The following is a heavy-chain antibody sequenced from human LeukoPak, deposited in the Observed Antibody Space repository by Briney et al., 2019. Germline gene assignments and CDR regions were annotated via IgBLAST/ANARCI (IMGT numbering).Heavy chain of an antibody. J-gene: IGHJ4*02. CDR3: AREDWNYDY. D-gene: IGHD1-7*01. CDR2: IHHSGNT. CDR1: GYSISSGYH. V-gene: IGHV4-38-2*02. Sequence: SETLSLTCTVAGYSISSGYHWGWIRQPPGKGLEWIGIIHHSGNTYYNPSLKSRLTISVDTSKNQISLKLSSVTAADTAVYFCAREDWNYDYWGQGTLVTVSS.